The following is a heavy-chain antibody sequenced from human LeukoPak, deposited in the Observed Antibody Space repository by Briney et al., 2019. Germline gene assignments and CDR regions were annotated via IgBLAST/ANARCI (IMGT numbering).Heavy chain of an antibody. Sequence: PGGSLRLSCAASGFTFSDYYMNWIRQAPGKGLEWHSFISRGGSPIYYADSVKGRFTISRDNAKNSLYLQMNSLRVEDTAMYYCVITAGPPTDHWGQGALSPSPQ. J-gene: IGHJ4*01. CDR1: GFTFSDYY. CDR3: VITAGPPTDH. D-gene: IGHD1-14*01. CDR2: ISRGGSPI. V-gene: IGHV3-11*04.